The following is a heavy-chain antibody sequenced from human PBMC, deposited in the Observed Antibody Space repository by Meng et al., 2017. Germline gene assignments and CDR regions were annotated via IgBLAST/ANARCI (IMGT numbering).Heavy chain of an antibody. CDR2: IYYSGST. Sequence: SETLSLTCTVSGGSISSSSYYWGWIRQPPGKGLEWIGSIYYSGSTYYNPSLKSRVTISVDTSKNQFSLKLSSVTAADTAVYYCAREEVAVAGTPRSWGQGTLVTVPQ. CDR3: AREEVAVAGTPRS. CDR1: GGSISSSSYY. V-gene: IGHV4-39*07. J-gene: IGHJ4*02. D-gene: IGHD6-19*01.